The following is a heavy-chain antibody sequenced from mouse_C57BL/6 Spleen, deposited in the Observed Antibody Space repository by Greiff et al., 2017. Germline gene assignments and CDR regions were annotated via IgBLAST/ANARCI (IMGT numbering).Heavy chain of an antibody. D-gene: IGHD1-1*01. CDR3: AHITTVVAPYAMDY. V-gene: IGHV14-2*01. CDR1: GFNIKDYY. Sequence: PLQQSGAELVKPGASVKLSCTASGFNIKDYYMHWVKQRTEQGLEWIGRIDPEDGETKYAPKFQGKATITAATSSNTSSLQRSSLTSEDTAVYYGAHITTVVAPYAMDYWGQGTSVTVSS. CDR2: IDPEDGET. J-gene: IGHJ4*01.